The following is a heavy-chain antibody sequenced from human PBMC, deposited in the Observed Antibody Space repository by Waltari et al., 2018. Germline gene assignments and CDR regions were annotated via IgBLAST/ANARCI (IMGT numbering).Heavy chain of an antibody. Sequence: QVQLQQWGAGLLKPAETLSLTCAVYGGSFSGYYWSWIRQPPGKGLEWIGEINHSGSTNYNPSLKSRVTISVDTSKNQFSLKLSSVTAADTAVYYCARVAPSSGYVRRYNWFDPWGQGTLVTVSS. CDR2: INHSGST. V-gene: IGHV4-34*01. J-gene: IGHJ5*02. D-gene: IGHD5-12*01. CDR3: ARVAPSSGYVRRYNWFDP. CDR1: GGSFSGYY.